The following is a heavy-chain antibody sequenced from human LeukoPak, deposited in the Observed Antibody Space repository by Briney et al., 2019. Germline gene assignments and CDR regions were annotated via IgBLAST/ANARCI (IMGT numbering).Heavy chain of an antibody. CDR3: ARVPAASGYYYYYMDV. Sequence: GGSLRLSCAASGFTFSSYSMNWVRQAPGKGLEGVSYISSSSSTIYYADSVKGRFTISRDNAKNSLYLQMNSLRAEDTAVYYCARVPAASGYYYYYMDVWGKGTTVTVSS. D-gene: IGHD2-2*01. CDR1: GFTFSSYS. V-gene: IGHV3-48*01. J-gene: IGHJ6*03. CDR2: ISSSSSTI.